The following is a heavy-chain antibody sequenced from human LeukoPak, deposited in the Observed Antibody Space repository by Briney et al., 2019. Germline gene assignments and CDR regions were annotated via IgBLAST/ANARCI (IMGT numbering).Heavy chain of an antibody. CDR3: AKRYCSSTSCYWFDP. CDR2: IIPIFGTA. D-gene: IGHD2-2*01. CDR1: GGTFSSYA. V-gene: IGHV1-69*05. Sequence: GASVKVSCKASGGTFSSYAISWVRQAPGQGLEWMGGIIPIFGTANYAQKFQGRVTITTDESTSTAYMELSSLRSEDTAVYYCAKRYCSSTSCYWFDPWGQGTLVTVSS. J-gene: IGHJ5*02.